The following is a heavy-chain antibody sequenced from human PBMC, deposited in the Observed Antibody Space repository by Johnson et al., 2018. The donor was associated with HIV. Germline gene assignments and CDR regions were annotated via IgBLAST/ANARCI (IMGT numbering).Heavy chain of an antibody. CDR1: GFTFSSYA. CDR3: AKRGGTIFGVGPDGAFDI. D-gene: IGHD3-3*01. V-gene: IGHV3-23*04. CDR2: ISGSGGST. J-gene: IGHJ3*02. Sequence: VQLVESGGGLVQPGGSLRLSCAASGFTFSSYAMSWVRQAPGKGLEWVSAISGSGGSTYYADSVKGRFTISRDNSKNTLYLQMNSLRAADTAVYYCAKRGGTIFGVGPDGAFDIWGQGTMVTVSS.